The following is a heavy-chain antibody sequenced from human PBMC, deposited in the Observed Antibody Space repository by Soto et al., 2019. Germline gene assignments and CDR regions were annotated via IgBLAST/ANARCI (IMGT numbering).Heavy chain of an antibody. J-gene: IGHJ5*02. Sequence: QVQLQQWGAGLLKPSETLSLTCAVYGGSFSGYYWSWIRQTPGKGLEWIGEINHSGSTNYNPSLKSRVTISVDTSKNQFSLKLSSVTAADTAVYYCASVVVSTWFDPWGQGTLVTVSS. V-gene: IGHV4-34*01. CDR3: ASVVVSTWFDP. CDR2: INHSGST. D-gene: IGHD3-22*01. CDR1: GGSFSGYY.